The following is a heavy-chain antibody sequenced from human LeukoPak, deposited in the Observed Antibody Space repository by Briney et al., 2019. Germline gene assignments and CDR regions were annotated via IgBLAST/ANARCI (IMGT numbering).Heavy chain of an antibody. CDR3: AMTYYDILTGYFDFDY. V-gene: IGHV3-66*02. Sequence: PGGSLRLSCAASGFTVSSNYMSWVRQAPGKGLEWVSVIYSSGSTYYADSVKGRFTISRDNSKNTLYLQMNSLRAEDTAVYYCAMTYYDILTGYFDFDYWGQGTLVTVSS. CDR2: IYSSGST. D-gene: IGHD3-9*01. CDR1: GFTVSSNY. J-gene: IGHJ4*02.